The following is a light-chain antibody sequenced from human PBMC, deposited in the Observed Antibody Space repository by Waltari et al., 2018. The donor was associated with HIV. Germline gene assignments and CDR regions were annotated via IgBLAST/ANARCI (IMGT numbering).Light chain of an antibody. CDR3: QTWGTGYTV. Sequence: QLVLTQSPSASASLGASVKLTCTLSSGHSSYAIAWHQQQPEKGPRYLMKLNSDGRHSKGEWYPDRFSGSSSGAERYLTIASLQSEDEADYDCQTWGTGYTVFGGGTKLTVL. J-gene: IGLJ3*02. V-gene: IGLV4-69*01. CDR2: LNSDGRH. CDR1: SGHSSYA.